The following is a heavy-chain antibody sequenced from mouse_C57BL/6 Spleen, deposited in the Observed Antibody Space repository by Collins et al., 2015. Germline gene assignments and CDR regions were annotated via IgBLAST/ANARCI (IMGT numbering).Heavy chain of an antibody. J-gene: IGHJ3*01. CDR2: INTYSGVP. CDR3: ARGGYYGSSYVWFAY. V-gene: IGHV9-3*01. D-gene: IGHD1-1*01. Sequence: QIQLVQSGPELKKPGETVKISCKASGYTFTTYGMSWVKQAPGKGLKWMGWINTYSGVPTYADDFKGRFAFSLQTSASTAYLQINNLKNEDTATYFCARGGYYGSSYVWFAYWGQGTLVTVSA. CDR1: GYTFTTYG.